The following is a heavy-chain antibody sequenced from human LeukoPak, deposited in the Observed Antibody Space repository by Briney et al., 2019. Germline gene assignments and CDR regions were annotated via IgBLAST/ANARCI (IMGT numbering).Heavy chain of an antibody. CDR1: GYTFTDEY. V-gene: IGHV1-2*02. Sequence: ASVKVSCKTSGYTFTDEYIHWVRQAPGHGLECMGWMHPNTGDTVYVQTFQGRASFTRDTSISTAYMELHRVRSDDTGVYFCERHLTDPTSGDYWGQGTLVTVSS. CDR2: MHPNTGDT. J-gene: IGHJ4*02. CDR3: ERHLTDPTSGDY. D-gene: IGHD1-14*01.